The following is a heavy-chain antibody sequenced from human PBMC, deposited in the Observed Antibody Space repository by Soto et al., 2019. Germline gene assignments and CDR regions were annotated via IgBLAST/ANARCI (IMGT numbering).Heavy chain of an antibody. CDR1: GYTFTSYW. J-gene: IGHJ4*02. D-gene: IGHD2-15*01. CDR2: IYPGDSDT. V-gene: IGHV5-51*01. CDR3: ARSAGNAGCLSEY. Sequence: AESLKISCKGSGYTFTSYWIGWVRQMPGEGLEWLGVIYPGDSDTRYSPSFQGQVTISADKSINNAYLQWSSLKASDSAIYYCARSAGNAGCLSEYWGQGTLVTVSA.